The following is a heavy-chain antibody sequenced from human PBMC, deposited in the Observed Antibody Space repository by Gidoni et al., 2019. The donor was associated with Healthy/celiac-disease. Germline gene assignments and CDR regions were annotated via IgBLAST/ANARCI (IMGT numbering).Heavy chain of an antibody. Sequence: QVQLVESGGGVVKPGRSLRLSCHASGFTFTSYAKHWVRQAPGKGLEWVAVISYDGSNKYYADSVKGRFTISRDNSKNTLYLQMNSLRAEDTAVYYCARDRLLGGDSAIDYWGQGTLVTVSS. J-gene: IGHJ4*02. CDR3: ARDRLLGGDSAIDY. D-gene: IGHD4-17*01. CDR2: ISYDGSNK. V-gene: IGHV3-30-3*01. CDR1: GFTFTSYA.